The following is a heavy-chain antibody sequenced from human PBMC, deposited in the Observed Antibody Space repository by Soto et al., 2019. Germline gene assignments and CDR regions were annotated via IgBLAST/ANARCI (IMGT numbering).Heavy chain of an antibody. CDR1: GYTFTSYG. D-gene: IGHD6-13*01. Sequence: QVQLVQSGAEVKKPGASVKVSCKASGYTFTSYGISWVRQAPGQGLEWMGWISAYNGNTNYAQKLQGRVTMTTATSTSKAYMELRSLRSDDTAVYYCARLLAAAGDYYYYYMDVWGKGTTVTVSS. J-gene: IGHJ6*03. CDR2: ISAYNGNT. CDR3: ARLLAAAGDYYYYYMDV. V-gene: IGHV1-18*01.